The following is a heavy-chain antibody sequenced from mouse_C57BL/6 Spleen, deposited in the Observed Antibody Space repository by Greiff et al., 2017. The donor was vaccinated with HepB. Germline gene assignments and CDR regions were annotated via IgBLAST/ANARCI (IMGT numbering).Heavy chain of an antibody. CDR2: IYPGDGST. Sequence: VQLQQSDAELVKPGASVKISCKVSGYTFTDHTIHWMKQRPEQGLEWIGYIYPGDGSTKYNEKFKGKATLTADKSSSTAYMQLNSLTSEDSAVYFCARERAYYGSSAYWYFDVWGTGTTVTVSS. D-gene: IGHD1-1*01. CDR1: GYTFTDHT. J-gene: IGHJ1*03. V-gene: IGHV1-78*01. CDR3: ARERAYYGSSAYWYFDV.